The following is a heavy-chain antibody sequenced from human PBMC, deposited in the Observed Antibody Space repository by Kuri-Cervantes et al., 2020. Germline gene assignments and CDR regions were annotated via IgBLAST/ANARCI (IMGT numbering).Heavy chain of an antibody. CDR1: GFTFSDYG. CDR3: ARDSRGRSNWFDL. D-gene: IGHD3-16*01. V-gene: IGHV3-21*01. CDR2: ISDNSRYI. J-gene: IGHJ5*02. Sequence: GSLRLSCAASGFTFSDYGLHWVRQAPGKGLEWVSSISDNSRYIYYADSVKGRFTISRDNAKNSLSLQMNTPRADDTAVYYCARDSRGRSNWFDLWGQGTLVTVSS.